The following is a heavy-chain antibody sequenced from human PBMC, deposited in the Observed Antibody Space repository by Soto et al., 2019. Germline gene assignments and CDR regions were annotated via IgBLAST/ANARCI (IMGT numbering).Heavy chain of an antibody. CDR3: ARGGFAYGYLDF. CDR2: ISTYNIDT. D-gene: IGHD5-18*01. V-gene: IGHV1-18*01. CDR1: GYTFTSHG. Sequence: QVHLVQSGAEVKKPGASLKVSCKTSGYTFTSHGIVWVRQAPGQGLEWMGGISTYNIDTEYGQKVKGRVTRSTDTSTTTAYMELTSLTSDDTAMYDCARGGFAYGYLDFWGQGTLATVSS. J-gene: IGHJ4*02.